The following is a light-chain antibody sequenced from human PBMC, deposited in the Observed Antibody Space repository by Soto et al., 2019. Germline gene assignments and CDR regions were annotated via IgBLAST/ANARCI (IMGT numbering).Light chain of an antibody. V-gene: IGLV2-14*01. CDR3: SSYTSSSTLDV. CDR2: DVS. J-gene: IGLJ1*01. Sequence: QPASVSGSLGQSITISYTGTSSDVGGYNYVSWYQQHPGKAPKLMIYDVSNRPSGVSNRFSGSKSGNTASLAISGLQAEDEADYYCSSYTSSSTLDVFGTGTKLTVL. CDR1: SSDVGGYNY.